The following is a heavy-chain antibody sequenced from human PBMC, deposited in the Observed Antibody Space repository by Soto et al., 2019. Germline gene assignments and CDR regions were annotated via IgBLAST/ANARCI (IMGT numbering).Heavy chain of an antibody. CDR2: IYHSGST. V-gene: IGHV4-4*02. J-gene: IGHJ3*02. CDR3: ARDLPAAGTSAFDI. CDR1: SGSISSSNW. Sequence: SDTLSLTCAVPSGSISSSNWWSWVRQPPGKGLEWIGEIYHSGSTNYNPSLKSRFTISVDKSKNQFSLKLSSVTAADTAVYYCARDLPAAGTSAFDIWGQGTMVT. D-gene: IGHD6-13*01.